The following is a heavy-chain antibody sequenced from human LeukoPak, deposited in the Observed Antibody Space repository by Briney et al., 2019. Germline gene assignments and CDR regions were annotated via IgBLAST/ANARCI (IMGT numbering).Heavy chain of an antibody. J-gene: IGHJ4*02. D-gene: IGHD1-26*01. CDR1: GGSVSSGSYY. V-gene: IGHV4-61*01. CDR3: ARVVSGSYLYFDY. Sequence: SETLSLTCTVSGGSVSSGSYYWSWIRQPPGKGLEWIGYIYYSGSTNYTPSLKSRVTISVDTSKNQFSLKLSSVTAADTAVYYCARVVSGSYLYFDYWGQGTLVTVSS. CDR2: IYYSGST.